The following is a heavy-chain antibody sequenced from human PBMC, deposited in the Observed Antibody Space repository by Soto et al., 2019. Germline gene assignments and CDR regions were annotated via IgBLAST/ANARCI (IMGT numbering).Heavy chain of an antibody. CDR3: ARERGYCSGGSCPVDY. CDR2: IYYSGST. CDR1: GGSISSSSYY. D-gene: IGHD2-15*01. V-gene: IGHV4-39*02. J-gene: IGHJ4*02. Sequence: QLQLQESGPGLVKPSETLSLTCTVSGGSISSSSYYWGWIRQPPGKGLEWIGSIYYSGSTYYNPSLKRRVPISVDTSKTQFSLKLSSVTAADTALYYCARERGYCSGGSCPVDYWGQGTLVTVSS.